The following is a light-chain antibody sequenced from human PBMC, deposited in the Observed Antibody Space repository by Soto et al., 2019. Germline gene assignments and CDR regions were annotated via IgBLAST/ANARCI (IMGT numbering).Light chain of an antibody. Sequence: QSVLTQPPSASGTPGQRVTISCSGSSSNIGSNYVYWYQQLPGTAPKLLIYRNNQPPSGLPDRFSGSKSGTSASLAISGLRSEDEADYYCAAWDDSLSGWVFGGGTKVTVL. CDR2: RNN. CDR1: SSNIGSNY. V-gene: IGLV1-47*01. CDR3: AAWDDSLSGWV. J-gene: IGLJ3*02.